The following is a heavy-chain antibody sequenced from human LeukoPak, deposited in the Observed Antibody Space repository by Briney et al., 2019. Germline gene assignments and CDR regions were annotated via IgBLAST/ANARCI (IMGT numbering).Heavy chain of an antibody. CDR1: GFTFTSSA. CDR2: ISASGRTT. D-gene: IGHD4-11*01. J-gene: IGHJ6*02. Sequence: GSLRLSCAASGFTFTSSAMSWVRQAPGKGLEWVSAISASGRTTYYTDSVKGRFTISRDSSKNTLYLQMNSLRAEDTAVYNCAKDLETTPTGGMDVWGQGTTVTVSS. V-gene: IGHV3-23*01. CDR3: AKDLETTPTGGMDV.